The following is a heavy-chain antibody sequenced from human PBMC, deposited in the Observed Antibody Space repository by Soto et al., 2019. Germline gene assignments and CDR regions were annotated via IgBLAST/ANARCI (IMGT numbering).Heavy chain of an antibody. D-gene: IGHD2-15*01. V-gene: IGHV3-49*03. CDR3: TRDKEGYCSGGSCYGFDY. J-gene: IGHJ4*02. CDR1: GFTFGDYA. CDR2: IRSKAYGGTT. Sequence: GGSLRLSCTASGFTFGDYAMSWFRQAPGKGLEWVGFIRSKAYGGTTEYAASVKGRFTISRDDSKSIAYLQMNSLKTEDTAVYYCTRDKEGYCSGGSCYGFDYWGQGTLVTVSS.